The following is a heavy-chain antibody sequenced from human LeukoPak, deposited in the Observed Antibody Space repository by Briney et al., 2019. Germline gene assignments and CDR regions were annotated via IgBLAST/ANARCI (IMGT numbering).Heavy chain of an antibody. CDR3: ARGLYAMDV. Sequence: GGSLRLSCSASGITLSSYAMHWVRQAPGKGLEYVSAISSNGGSTYYADSVKGRFTISRDNSKNTLYLQMSSLRAEDTAVYYCARGLYAMDVWGQGTTVTVSS. CDR1: GITLSSYA. CDR2: ISSNGGST. J-gene: IGHJ6*02. V-gene: IGHV3-64D*06.